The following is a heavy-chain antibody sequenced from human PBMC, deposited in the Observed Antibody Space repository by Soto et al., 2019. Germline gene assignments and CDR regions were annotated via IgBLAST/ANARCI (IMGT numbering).Heavy chain of an antibody. J-gene: IGHJ4*02. V-gene: IGHV3-23*01. CDR1: GFTFSSYG. D-gene: IGHD5-18*01. CDR3: AKDLPYVDTSPGPYFGY. Sequence: PGGSLRLSCAASGFTFSSYGMSWVRQAPGKGLEWVSSISGSGGSTYYADSVKGRFTISRDNSKNTLYLQMNSLRAEDTAVYYCAKDLPYVDTSPGPYFGYWGQGTLVTVSS. CDR2: ISGSGGST.